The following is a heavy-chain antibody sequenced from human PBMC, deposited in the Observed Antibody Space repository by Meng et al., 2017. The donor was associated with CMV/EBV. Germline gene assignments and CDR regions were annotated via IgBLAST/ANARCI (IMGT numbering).Heavy chain of an antibody. D-gene: IGHD3-22*01. J-gene: IGHJ5*02. CDR2: INQSGST. CDR3: ARDTAYYYDSSGYTDYP. Sequence: SETLSLTCAVYGGSFSGYYWSWIRQPPGKGLEWIGEINQSGSTNYNPSLKSRVTISVDTSKNQFSLKLSSVTAADTAVYYCARDTAYYYDSSGYTDYPWGQGTLVTVSS. V-gene: IGHV4-34*01. CDR1: GGSFSGYY.